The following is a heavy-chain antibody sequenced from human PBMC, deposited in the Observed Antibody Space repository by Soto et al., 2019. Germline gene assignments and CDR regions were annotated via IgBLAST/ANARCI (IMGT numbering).Heavy chain of an antibody. CDR2: IYYSGST. V-gene: IGHV4-59*01. J-gene: IGHJ6*02. CDR1: GGSISSYY. CDR3: ARDRGQEYLRHYYAMDV. Sequence: LSLTCTVSGGSISSYYWSWIRQPPGKGLEWIGYIYYSGSTNYNPCLKSRVTISVDTSKNLFSLKLSCVTAADTAVYYCARDRGQEYLRHYYAMDVWGQGTTVT. D-gene: IGHD3-10*01.